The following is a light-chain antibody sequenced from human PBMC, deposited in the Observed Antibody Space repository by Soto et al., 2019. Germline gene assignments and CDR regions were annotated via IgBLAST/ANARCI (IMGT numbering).Light chain of an antibody. V-gene: IGLV1-51*01. Sequence: QSVLTQPPSVSAAPGQKVTISCSGSSSNIGNNYVFWYQQLPGTAPKLLSYDNDNRPSGIPDRFSGSKSGTSATLGITGLQTGDEADYYCATWDRSLSVGVFGGGTQLTVL. CDR2: DND. J-gene: IGLJ2*01. CDR1: SSNIGNNY. CDR3: ATWDRSLSVGV.